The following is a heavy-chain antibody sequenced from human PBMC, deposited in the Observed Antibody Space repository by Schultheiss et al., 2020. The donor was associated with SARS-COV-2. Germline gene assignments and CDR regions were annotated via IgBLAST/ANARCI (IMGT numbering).Heavy chain of an antibody. D-gene: IGHD6-19*01. CDR2: INHSGST. Sequence: SQTLSLTCTVSGGSISSYYWSWIRQPPGKGLEWIGEINHSGSTYYNPSLKSRVTISVDTSKNQFSLKLSSVTAADTAVYYCARIPPSDSSGWYVDYWGQGTLVTVSS. V-gene: IGHV4-34*01. CDR3: ARIPPSDSSGWYVDY. J-gene: IGHJ4*02. CDR1: GGSISSYY.